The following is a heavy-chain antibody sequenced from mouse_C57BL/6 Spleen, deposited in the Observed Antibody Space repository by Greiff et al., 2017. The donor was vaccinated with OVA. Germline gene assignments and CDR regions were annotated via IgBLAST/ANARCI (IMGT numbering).Heavy chain of an antibody. CDR3: AMRAFITTVVARYWYFDV. CDR1: GFTFSDYG. Sequence: DVKLVESGGGLVKPGGSLKLSCAASGFTFSDYGMHWVRQAPEQGLEWVAYISSGSSTIYYADTVKGRFTISRDNAKNTLFLQMTSLRSEDTAMYYCAMRAFITTVVARYWYFDVWGTGTTVTVSS. V-gene: IGHV5-17*01. D-gene: IGHD1-1*01. J-gene: IGHJ1*03. CDR2: ISSGSSTI.